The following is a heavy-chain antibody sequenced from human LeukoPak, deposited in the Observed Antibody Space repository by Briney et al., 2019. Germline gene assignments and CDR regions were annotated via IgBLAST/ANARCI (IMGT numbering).Heavy chain of an antibody. D-gene: IGHD5-12*01. CDR3: VRGAVYSSYDKYYC. V-gene: IGHV3-11*06. CDR1: GFSFSAYY. Sequence: PGGSLRLSCVASGFSFSAYYMSSIRQAPGKGLEWLSYISTSSSSTNYADSVKGRFTISRDNARKSVYLQMDGPRAEDTAVYYGVRGAVYSSYDKYYCWGPGDLVTVSS. CDR2: ISTSSSST. J-gene: IGHJ4*02.